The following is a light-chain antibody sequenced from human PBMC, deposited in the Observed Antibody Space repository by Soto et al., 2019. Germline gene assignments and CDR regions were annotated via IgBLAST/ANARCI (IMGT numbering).Light chain of an antibody. V-gene: IGKV1-9*01. J-gene: IGKJ3*01. Sequence: DIQMTQSPSMLSASVGDRVTIACRASQVISSYLAWYQQKPGKAPKRLIYAASSLQSGVPSRFSGSGSGTEFTLTISSLQPEDFATYYCLQHNSYPLFTFGPGTKVDIK. CDR3: LQHNSYPLFT. CDR1: QVISSY. CDR2: AAS.